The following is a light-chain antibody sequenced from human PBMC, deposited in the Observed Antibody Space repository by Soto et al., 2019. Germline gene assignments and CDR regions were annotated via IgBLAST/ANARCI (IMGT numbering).Light chain of an antibody. CDR1: QSVSPY. CDR2: SAS. V-gene: IGKV1-39*01. J-gene: IGKJ1*01. CDR3: PHTSSNTQT. Sequence: DIQMTQSPSTLSASLGDRVTIXXRASQSVSPYLNGYQQKPGKAPQIXCDSASTLQRSGPSMFSGRGAVTYFTLTTSSLHPAAFATYPCPHTSSNTQTFGQGTKVEIK.